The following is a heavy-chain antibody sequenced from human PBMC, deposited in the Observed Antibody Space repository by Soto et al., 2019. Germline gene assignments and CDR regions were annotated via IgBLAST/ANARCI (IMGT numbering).Heavy chain of an antibody. CDR1: GFTFSSYW. CDR3: ARWYSSGWYSFDI. V-gene: IGHV3-7*03. J-gene: IGHJ3*02. CDR2: IKQDGSEK. Sequence: GGSLRLSCAASGFTFSSYWMSWVRQAPGKGLEWVANIKQDGSEKYYVDSVMGRFTISRANAKNSLYLHMKSLRAEDTAVYYCARWYSSGWYSFDIWGQGTMVTVSS. D-gene: IGHD6-19*01.